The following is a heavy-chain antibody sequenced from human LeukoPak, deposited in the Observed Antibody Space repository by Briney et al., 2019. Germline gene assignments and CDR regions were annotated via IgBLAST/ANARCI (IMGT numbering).Heavy chain of an antibody. V-gene: IGHV1-8*01. J-gene: IGHJ4*02. Sequence: GASVKVSCKASRYNFNTYDINWVRQAAGQGLEWMGWMNPYSGNKGYAQKFQGRVSMTSDTSISTAFMELTSLTSDDTAVYYCARSPRGRTWGIEAFAFWGQGTLVSVSS. CDR3: ARSPRGRTWGIEAFAF. CDR1: RYNFNTYD. CDR2: MNPYSGNK. D-gene: IGHD3-16*01.